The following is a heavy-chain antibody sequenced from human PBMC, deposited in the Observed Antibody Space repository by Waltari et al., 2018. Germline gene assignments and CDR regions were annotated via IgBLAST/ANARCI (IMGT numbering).Heavy chain of an antibody. J-gene: IGHJ5*01. CDR1: GFSLSTSGVG. V-gene: IGHV2-5*01. Sequence: QITLKGSGPTLVKPTQTLTLTCTFSGFSLSTSGVGVGWIRQPPGQALEWLALIYWHDDRRYSPPLKSRLTITKDTSKHQVVLTMTNMDPVDKATYYCGQSLVLSYGDYVDFDSWGQGTLVTVSS. CDR2: IYWHDDR. D-gene: IGHD4-17*01. CDR3: GQSLVLSYGDYVDFDS.